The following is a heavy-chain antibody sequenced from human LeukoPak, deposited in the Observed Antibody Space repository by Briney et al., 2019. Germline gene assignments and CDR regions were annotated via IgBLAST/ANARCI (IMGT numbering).Heavy chain of an antibody. CDR2: IYYSGST. CDR1: GGSISSYY. Sequence: SETLSLTCTVSGGSISSYYWSWLRQPPGKGLEWIGYIYYSGSTNYNPSLKSRVTISVDTSKNQFSLKMSSVTAADTAVYYCARVFSEGAMIAWDAFDIWGQGTMVTVSS. D-gene: IGHD1-26*01. CDR3: ARVFSEGAMIAWDAFDI. J-gene: IGHJ3*02. V-gene: IGHV4-59*01.